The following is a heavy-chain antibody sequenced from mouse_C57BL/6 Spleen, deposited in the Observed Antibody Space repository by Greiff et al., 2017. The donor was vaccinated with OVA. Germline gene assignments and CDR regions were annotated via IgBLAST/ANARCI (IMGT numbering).Heavy chain of an antibody. CDR1: GFTFSDYY. V-gene: IGHV5-12*01. Sequence: EVQGVESGGGLVQPGGSLKLSCAASGFTFSDYYMYWVRQTPEKRLEWVAYISNGGGSTYYPDTVKGRFTISRDNAKNTLYLQMSRLKSEDTAMYYCARQDYGSSYYAMDYWGQGTSVTVSS. CDR2: ISNGGGST. D-gene: IGHD1-1*01. CDR3: ARQDYGSSYYAMDY. J-gene: IGHJ4*01.